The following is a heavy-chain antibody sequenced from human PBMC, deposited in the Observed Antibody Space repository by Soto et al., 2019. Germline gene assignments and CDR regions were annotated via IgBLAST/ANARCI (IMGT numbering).Heavy chain of an antibody. V-gene: IGHV4-31*03. CDR1: GGSISSGGYY. Sequence: PSETLSLTCTVSGGSISSGGYYWSWIRQHPGKGLEWIGYIYYSGSTYYNPPLKSRVTISVDTSKNQFSLKLSSVTAADTAVYYCARVFGGGYCSGGSCYAFDYWGQGTQVTVSS. CDR2: IYYSGST. J-gene: IGHJ4*02. D-gene: IGHD2-15*01. CDR3: ARVFGGGYCSGGSCYAFDY.